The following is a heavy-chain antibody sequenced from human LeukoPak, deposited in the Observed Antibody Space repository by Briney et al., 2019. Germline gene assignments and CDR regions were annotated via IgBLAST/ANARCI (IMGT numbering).Heavy chain of an antibody. V-gene: IGHV1-2*06. CDR3: ARVKYYYDSSGYPYY. Sequence: ASVKGSCKASGYTFTGYYMHWVRQAPGQGLEWMGRINPNSGGTNYAQKFQGRVTMTRDTSISTAYMELSRLRSDDTAVYYCARVKYYYDSSGYPYYWGQGTLVTVSS. CDR1: GYTFTGYY. J-gene: IGHJ4*02. CDR2: INPNSGGT. D-gene: IGHD3-22*01.